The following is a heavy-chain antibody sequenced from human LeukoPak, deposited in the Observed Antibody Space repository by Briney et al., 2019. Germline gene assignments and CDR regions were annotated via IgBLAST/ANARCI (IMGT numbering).Heavy chain of an antibody. CDR2: ISYDGSNK. CDR1: GFTFSSYG. Sequence: GGSLILSCAASGFTFSSYGMHWVRPAPGKGLEWVAVISYDGSNKYYADSVKGRFTISRDNSKNTLYLQMNSLRAEDTAVYYCANGPGTYPGYPIDYWGQGTLVTVSS. CDR3: ANGPGTYPGYPIDY. J-gene: IGHJ4*02. D-gene: IGHD3-10*01. V-gene: IGHV3-30*18.